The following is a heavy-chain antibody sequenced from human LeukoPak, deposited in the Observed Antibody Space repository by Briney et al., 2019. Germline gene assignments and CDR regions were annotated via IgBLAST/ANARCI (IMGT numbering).Heavy chain of an antibody. J-gene: IGHJ4*02. D-gene: IGHD6-13*01. CDR3: ATGVQLVRYFDY. CDR1: GFTFSSYS. V-gene: IGHV3-21*01. Sequence: GGSLRLSCAASGFTFSSYSMNWVRQAPGKGLEWVSSISSSSSYIYYADSVKGRFTISRDNAKNSLYLQMNSLRAEDTAVYYCATGVQLVRYFDYWGQGTLVTVSS. CDR2: ISSSSSYI.